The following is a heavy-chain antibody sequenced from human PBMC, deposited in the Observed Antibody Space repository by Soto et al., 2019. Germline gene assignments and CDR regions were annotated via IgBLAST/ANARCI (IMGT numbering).Heavy chain of an antibody. V-gene: IGHV3-30*18. CDR1: GFTFSTYG. CDR2: ISPDGSNR. CDR3: AKEAAICGGD. J-gene: IGHJ4*02. D-gene: IGHD3-3*01. Sequence: QVQLVESGGGVVQPGGSLRLSCAASGFTFSTYGMHWVRQAPGKGLEWVAVISPDGSNRYYADSVKGRFAISRDNSKNTKYLQMKRLSAEEAAVYDCAKEAAICGGDWGQGTLVTVSS.